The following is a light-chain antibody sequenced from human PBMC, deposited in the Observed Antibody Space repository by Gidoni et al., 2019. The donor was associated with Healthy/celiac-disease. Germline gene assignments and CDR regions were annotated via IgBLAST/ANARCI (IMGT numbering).Light chain of an antibody. CDR2: LGS. J-gene: IGKJ2*01. CDR1: QSLLHSNGYNY. Sequence: DIVMTQSPLPLPVTPGEPASISCRSSQSLLHSNGYNYLDWYLQKPGQSPQLLIYLGSNRASGVPDRFSGSGSGTDFTLKISRVEAEDFGVYYCMQALQTPRTFGQGTKLEIK. V-gene: IGKV2-28*01. CDR3: MQALQTPRT.